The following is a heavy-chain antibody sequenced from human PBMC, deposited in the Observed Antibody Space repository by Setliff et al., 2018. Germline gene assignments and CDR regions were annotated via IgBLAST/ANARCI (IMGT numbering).Heavy chain of an antibody. CDR2: IIPIFGTA. D-gene: IGHD4-4*01. V-gene: IGHV1-69*13. CDR3: ARDRTVTGGNYYYYYGMDV. CDR1: GGTFSSYA. J-gene: IGHJ6*02. Sequence: ASVKVSCKASGGTFSSYAISWVRQAPGQGLEWMGGIIPIFGTANYAQKFQGRVTITADESTSTAYMELSSLRSEDTAVYYCARDRTVTGGNYYYYYGMDVWGQGTTVTVSS.